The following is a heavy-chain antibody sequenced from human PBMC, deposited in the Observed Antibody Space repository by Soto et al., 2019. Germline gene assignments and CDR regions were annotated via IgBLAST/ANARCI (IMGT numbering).Heavy chain of an antibody. J-gene: IGHJ4*02. Sequence: ISCAITLALKNKRKGLEWVSAISGSGGSTYYADSVKGRFTISRDNSKNTLYPQMNSLRAEDTAVYYCAKDWLFVGPHESSSSWYSLAYWGQGTLVPVSS. CDR3: AKDWLFVGPHESSSSWYSLAY. CDR1: ISCA. V-gene: IGHV3-23*01. D-gene: IGHD6-13*01. CDR2: ISGSGGST.